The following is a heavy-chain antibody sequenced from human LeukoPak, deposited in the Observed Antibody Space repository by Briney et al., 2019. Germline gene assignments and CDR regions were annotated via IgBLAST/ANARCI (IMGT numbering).Heavy chain of an antibody. V-gene: IGHV3-21*01. D-gene: IGHD3-22*01. CDR1: GFTFSSYS. CDR2: ISSSSSYI. J-gene: IGHJ4*02. Sequence: GGSLRLSCAASGFTFSSYSMNWVRQAPGKGLEWVSSISSSSSYIYYADSVKGRFTISRDNAKNSLYLQMNSLRAEDTAVYYCARDDDSSGYEGDWGQGTLVTVSS. CDR3: ARDDDSSGYEGD.